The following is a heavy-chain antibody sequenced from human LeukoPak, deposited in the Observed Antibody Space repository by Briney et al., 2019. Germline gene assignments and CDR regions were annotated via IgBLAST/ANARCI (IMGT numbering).Heavy chain of an antibody. D-gene: IGHD6-13*01. V-gene: IGHV3-33*01. Sequence: GGSLRLSRAASGFTFSSYGMPWVRQAPGKGLEWVAVIWYDGSNKYYADSVKGRFTISRDNSKNTLYLQMNSLRAEDTAVYYCARGSRAAGTLFFDYWGQGTLVTVSS. J-gene: IGHJ4*02. CDR3: ARGSRAAGTLFFDY. CDR2: IWYDGSNK. CDR1: GFTFSSYG.